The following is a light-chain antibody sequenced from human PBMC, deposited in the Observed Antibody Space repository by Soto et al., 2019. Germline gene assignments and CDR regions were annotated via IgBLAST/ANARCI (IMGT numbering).Light chain of an antibody. V-gene: IGLV2-8*01. CDR3: NSYVGSNNYV. CDR1: ASDIGRYIY. J-gene: IGLJ1*01. Sequence: QSALTQPPSASGSPGQSVTISCIGTASDIGRYIYVSWYQHHPGKAPKLIIYEVTKRPSGVPDRFSGSKSGNTASLTVSGLQADDEADYYCNSYVGSNNYVFGTGTKLTVL. CDR2: EVT.